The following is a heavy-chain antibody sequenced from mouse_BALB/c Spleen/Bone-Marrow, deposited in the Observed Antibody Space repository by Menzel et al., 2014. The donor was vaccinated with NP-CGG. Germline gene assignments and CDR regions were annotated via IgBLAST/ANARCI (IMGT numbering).Heavy chain of an antibody. CDR2: IWSGGST. CDR3: ARNPVGRNYFDY. V-gene: IGHV2-2*02. Sequence: QVQPQQSGPGLVQPSQSLSITCTVSGFSFSNYGVHWVRQSPGKGLEWLGVIWSGGSTDYNAAFISRLSISKDNSKSQVFFKMNSLQVNDTAIYYCARNPVGRNYFDYWGQGTTLTVSS. CDR1: GFSFSNYG. D-gene: IGHD4-1*01. J-gene: IGHJ2*01.